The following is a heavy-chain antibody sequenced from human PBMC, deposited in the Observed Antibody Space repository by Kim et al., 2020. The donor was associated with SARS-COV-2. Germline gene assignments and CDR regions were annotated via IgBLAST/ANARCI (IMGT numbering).Heavy chain of an antibody. J-gene: IGHJ4*02. CDR3: ARERRVRDFDY. D-gene: IGHD3-10*01. CDR2: NI. V-gene: IGHV3-48*02. Sequence: NIYYSDSVQGRFTICSDNAQNSLYLQMNSLRDEDTAMYYCARERRVRDFDYWGQGTVVTVSA.